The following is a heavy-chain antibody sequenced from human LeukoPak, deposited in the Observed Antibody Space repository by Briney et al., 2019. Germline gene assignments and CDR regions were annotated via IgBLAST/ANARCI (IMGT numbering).Heavy chain of an antibody. V-gene: IGHV1-2*02. D-gene: IGHD3-10*01. CDR2: INPNSGGT. J-gene: IGHJ4*02. Sequence: ASVKVSCKASGYTFTGYYMHWVRQAPGQGLEWMGWINPNSGGTNYAQKFQGRVTMTRDTSISTAYMELSRLRSDDTAVYYCARDLRFGELSFLPFDYWGQGTLVTVSS. CDR1: GYTFTGYY. CDR3: ARDLRFGELSFLPFDY.